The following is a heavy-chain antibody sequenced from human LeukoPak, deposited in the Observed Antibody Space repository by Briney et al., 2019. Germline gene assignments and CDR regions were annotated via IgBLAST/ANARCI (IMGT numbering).Heavy chain of an antibody. D-gene: IGHD6-13*01. CDR3: ARDPRWVPAIAAAGTDYYYGMDV. V-gene: IGHV1-2*04. Sequence: GASVKVSCKASGYTFTGYYMHWVRQAPGQGLEWMGWINPNSGGTNYAQKFQGWVTMTRDTSISTAYMELSRLRSDDTAVYYCARDPRWVPAIAAAGTDYYYGMDVWGQGTTVTVSS. CDR2: INPNSGGT. J-gene: IGHJ6*02. CDR1: GYTFTGYY.